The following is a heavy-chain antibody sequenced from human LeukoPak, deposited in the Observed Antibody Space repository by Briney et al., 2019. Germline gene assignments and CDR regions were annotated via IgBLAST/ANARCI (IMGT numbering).Heavy chain of an antibody. D-gene: IGHD6-13*01. Sequence: PGGSLRLSCAASGFTFSIYAMNWVRQAPGRGLEWVSAFSGSGGSTYYADSVKGRFTISRDNSKNTLYLQMNSLRAEDTAVYYCARERPGIAAAVPDAFDIWGQGTMVTVSS. J-gene: IGHJ3*02. CDR2: FSGSGGST. CDR3: ARERPGIAAAVPDAFDI. CDR1: GFTFSIYA. V-gene: IGHV3-23*01.